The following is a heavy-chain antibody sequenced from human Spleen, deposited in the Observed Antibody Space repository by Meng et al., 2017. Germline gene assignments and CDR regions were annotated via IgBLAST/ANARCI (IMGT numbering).Heavy chain of an antibody. Sequence: GESLKISCGASGFNFGDYIMHWVRQSPGKGLEWISRIVPDGGITTYADSVKGRFTVSRDNAKNTLYLQMNSLRADDTAVYYCARDLWLVTGYYYGMDVWGQGTTVTVSS. CDR3: ARDLWLVTGYYYGMDV. CDR1: GFNFGDYI. V-gene: IGHV3-74*01. D-gene: IGHD6-19*01. CDR2: IVPDGGIT. J-gene: IGHJ6*02.